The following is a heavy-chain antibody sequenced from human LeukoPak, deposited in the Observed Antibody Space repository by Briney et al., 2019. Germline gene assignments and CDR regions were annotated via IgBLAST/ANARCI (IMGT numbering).Heavy chain of an antibody. Sequence: GGSLRLSXAASGFTFSDYYMSWIRQAPGKGLEWVSYISSSGSTIYYADSVKGRFTISRDNAKNSLYLQMNSLRAEDTAVYYCARAARGYCSSTSCFRFDYWGQGTLVTVSS. J-gene: IGHJ4*02. CDR3: ARAARGYCSSTSCFRFDY. D-gene: IGHD2-2*01. CDR1: GFTFSDYY. V-gene: IGHV3-11*04. CDR2: ISSSGSTI.